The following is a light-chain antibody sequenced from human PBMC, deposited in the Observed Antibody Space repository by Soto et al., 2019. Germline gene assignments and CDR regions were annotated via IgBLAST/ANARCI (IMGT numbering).Light chain of an antibody. CDR1: QSVLYSSNNRDS. CDR2: WAS. J-gene: IGKJ2*01. Sequence: DIVMTQSPDSLAVSLGERATINCKSSQSVLYSSNNRDSLAWYQQKPGLPPKLLIYWASIRASGVPDRFSGGGSGTDFTLTISSLQDEDVAGYYCQQYYSTMYTFGHGTKLDIK. V-gene: IGKV4-1*01. CDR3: QQYYSTMYT.